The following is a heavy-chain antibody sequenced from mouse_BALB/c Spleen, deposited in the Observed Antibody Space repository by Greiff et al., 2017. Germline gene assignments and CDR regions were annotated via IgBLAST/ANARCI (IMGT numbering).Heavy chain of an antibody. V-gene: IGHV5-12-1*01. CDR2: ISSGGGST. CDR1: GFAFSSYD. CDR3: ARHTPFDY. Sequence: EVHLVESGGGLVKPGGSLKLSCAASGFAFSSYDMSWVRQTPEKRLEWVAYISSGGGSTYYPDTVKGRFTISRDNAKNTLYLQMSSLKSEDTAMYYCARHTPFDYWGQGTTLTVSS. J-gene: IGHJ2*01.